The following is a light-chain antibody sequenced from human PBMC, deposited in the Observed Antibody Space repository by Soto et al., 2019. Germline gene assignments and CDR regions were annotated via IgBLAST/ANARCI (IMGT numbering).Light chain of an antibody. Sequence: DIQMTQSPSSLSASVGDRVTITCRASQYISNYLNWYQPKTGKAPTVLISDASNLETGVPSRFSGSGSATDFTFTISSLQPEDSATYYCQQYDNLPLTFGPGTKVDIK. CDR1: QYISNY. CDR2: DAS. V-gene: IGKV1-33*01. CDR3: QQYDNLPLT. J-gene: IGKJ3*01.